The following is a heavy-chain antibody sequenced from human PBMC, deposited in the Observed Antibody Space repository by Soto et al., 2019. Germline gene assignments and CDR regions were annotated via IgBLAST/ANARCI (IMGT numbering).Heavy chain of an antibody. D-gene: IGHD6-13*01. Sequence: GSGPTLVNPTQTLTLTCTFSGFSLSTSGMCVSWIRQPPGKALEWLARIDWDDDKYYSTSLKTRLTISKDTSKNQVVLTMTNMDPVDTATYYCARTLRSPQRYSSSWYLDYWGQGTLVTVSS. CDR1: GFSLSTSGMC. CDR3: ARTLRSPQRYSSSWYLDY. V-gene: IGHV2-70*11. CDR2: IDWDDDK. J-gene: IGHJ4*02.